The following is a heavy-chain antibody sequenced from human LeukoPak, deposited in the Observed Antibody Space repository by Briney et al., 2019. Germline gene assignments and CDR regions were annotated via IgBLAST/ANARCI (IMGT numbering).Heavy chain of an antibody. CDR3: ASGSGYTDLDY. D-gene: IGHD3-22*01. CDR2: IQTGGRT. V-gene: IGHV3-66*01. J-gene: IGHJ4*02. CDR1: GFTFSTYG. Sequence: PGGSLRLSCAASGFTFSTYGMSWVRQAPGKGLEWVSVIQTGGRTYYSDSVSGRFTISRDISRNTLYLQMNSLTADDTAVYYCASGSGYTDLDYWSQGTLVTVSS.